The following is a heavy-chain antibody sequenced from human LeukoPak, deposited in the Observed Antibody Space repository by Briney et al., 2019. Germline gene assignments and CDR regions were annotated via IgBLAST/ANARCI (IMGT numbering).Heavy chain of an antibody. D-gene: IGHD3-10*01. V-gene: IGHV3-23*01. CDR3: AKVMTRTMVRGVPPSDY. Sequence: GGSLRLSCAPSVYPFSSLAVPCVPQAPGKGLEWVSTISGSGGSTYYADSVKGRFTISRDNSKNTLYLQMSSLRAEDTAVYYCAKVMTRTMVRGVPPSDYWGQGTLVTVSS. CDR1: VYPFSSLA. J-gene: IGHJ4*02. CDR2: ISGSGGST.